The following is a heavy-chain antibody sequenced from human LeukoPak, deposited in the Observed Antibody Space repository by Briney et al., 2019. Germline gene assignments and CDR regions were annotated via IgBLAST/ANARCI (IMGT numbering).Heavy chain of an antibody. CDR1: GFTFDDYP. V-gene: IGHV3-9*01. J-gene: IGHJ4*02. CDR2: ISWNSGSI. CDR3: AKDSAGSGLDY. D-gene: IGHD3-10*01. Sequence: PGGSLTLSCAASGFTFDDYPRHWLRQAPGKGLERVSGISWNSGSIGYADSVKGRFTISRDNAKNSLYLQMNSLRAEDTALYYCAKDSAGSGLDYWGQGTLVTVSS.